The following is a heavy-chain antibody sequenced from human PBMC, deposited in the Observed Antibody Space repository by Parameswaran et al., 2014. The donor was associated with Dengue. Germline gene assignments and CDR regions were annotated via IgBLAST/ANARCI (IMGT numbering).Heavy chain of an antibody. CDR3: ARSGLGGYADYYYYGMDV. Sequence: WIRQSPSRGLEWLGRTYYRSKWYNDYAVSVKSRITINPDTSKNQFSLQLNSVTPEDTAVYYCARSGLGGYADYYYYGMDVWAKDHGHRLL. CDR2: TYYRSKWYN. D-gene: IGHD5-12*01. V-gene: IGHV6-1*01. J-gene: IGHJ6*04.